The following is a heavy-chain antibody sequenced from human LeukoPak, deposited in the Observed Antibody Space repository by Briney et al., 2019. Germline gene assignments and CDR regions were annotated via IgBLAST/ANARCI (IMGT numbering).Heavy chain of an antibody. J-gene: IGHJ4*02. V-gene: IGHV4-39*07. CDR3: ARVDSSGYLFDY. Sequence: SETLSLTCTVSGGSISSSSYYWGWIRQPPGKGLEWIGSIYYSGSTYYNPPLKSRVTISVDTSKNQFSLKLSSVTAADTAVYYCARVDSSGYLFDYWGQGTLVTVSS. CDR2: IYYSGST. CDR1: GGSISSSSYY. D-gene: IGHD3-22*01.